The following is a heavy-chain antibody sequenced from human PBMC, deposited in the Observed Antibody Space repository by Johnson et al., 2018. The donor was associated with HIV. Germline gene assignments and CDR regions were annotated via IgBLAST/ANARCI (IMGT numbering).Heavy chain of an antibody. CDR2: ISWNSGSI. CDR3: AKDTDVLQQRVVGSGDAFDI. V-gene: IGHV3-9*01. D-gene: IGHD6-13*01. Sequence: EVQLVESGGGLVQPGRSLRLSCAASGFTFDDYAMHWVRQAPGKGLEWVSGISWNSGSIGYADSVKGRFTISRDHAKNALSLQMNSLRAEDTSLYYCAKDTDVLQQRVVGSGDAFDIWGQGTMVTVSS. J-gene: IGHJ3*02. CDR1: GFTFDDYA.